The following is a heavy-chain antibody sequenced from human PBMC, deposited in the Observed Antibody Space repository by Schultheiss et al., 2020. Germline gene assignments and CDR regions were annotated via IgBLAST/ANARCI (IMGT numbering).Heavy chain of an antibody. CDR2: IYYSGST. CDR3: ARGGYSYGGNYYYYGMDV. D-gene: IGHD5-18*01. J-gene: IGHJ6*02. CDR1: GGSISSADYY. V-gene: IGHV4-30-4*01. Sequence: SQTLSLTCTVSGGSISSADYYWSWIRQPPGKGLEWIGSIYYSGSTYYNPSLKSRVTISVDTSKNQFSLKLSSVTAADTAVYYCARGGYSYGGNYYYYGMDVWGQGTTVTVSS.